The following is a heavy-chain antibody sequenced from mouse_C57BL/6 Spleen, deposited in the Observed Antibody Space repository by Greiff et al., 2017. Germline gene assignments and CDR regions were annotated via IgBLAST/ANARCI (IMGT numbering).Heavy chain of an antibody. Sequence: QVQLQQPGAELVKPGASVKLSCKASGYTFTSYWMQWVKQRPGQGLEWIGEIDPSDSYTNYKQKFKGKATLTVDTSASTTYMQLSSLTSEDSAVYYCARSGGYWYFDVWGKGTTVTVSS. CDR2: IDPSDSYT. V-gene: IGHV1-50*01. J-gene: IGHJ1*03. CDR3: ARSGGYWYFDV. D-gene: IGHD3-1*01. CDR1: GYTFTSYW.